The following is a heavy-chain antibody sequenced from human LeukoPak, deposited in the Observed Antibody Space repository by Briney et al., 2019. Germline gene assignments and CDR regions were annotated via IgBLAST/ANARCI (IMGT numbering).Heavy chain of an antibody. J-gene: IGHJ4*02. CDR2: ISAYNGNT. CDR3: ARDPTRANYYDSSGYNDY. CDR1: GYTFTSYG. Sequence: ASVKVSCKASGYTFTSYGISWVRQAPGQGLEWMGWISAYNGNTNYAQKLQGRVTMTTDTSTSTAYMELSSLRSEDTAVYYCARDPTRANYYDSSGYNDYWGQGTLVTVSS. D-gene: IGHD3-22*01. V-gene: IGHV1-18*01.